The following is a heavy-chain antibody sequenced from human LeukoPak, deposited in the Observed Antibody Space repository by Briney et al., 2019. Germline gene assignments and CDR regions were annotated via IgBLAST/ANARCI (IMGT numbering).Heavy chain of an antibody. D-gene: IGHD6-13*01. CDR2: ISANSGDT. J-gene: IGHJ4*02. CDR1: GYTFTVNG. Sequence: ASVKVSCKASGYTFTVNGISWMRQAPGQGLEWLGWISANSGDTNYAEQFQGRLTLATDTSTSTAYMELRSLRDDDTAVYYCARDRWYAFDYGGQETLVPVPS. CDR3: ARDRWYAFDY. V-gene: IGHV1-18*01.